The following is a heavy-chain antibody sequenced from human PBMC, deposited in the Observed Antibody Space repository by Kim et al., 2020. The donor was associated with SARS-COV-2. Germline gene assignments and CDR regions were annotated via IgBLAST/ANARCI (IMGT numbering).Heavy chain of an antibody. CDR1: GFTFSNAW. Sequence: GGSLRLSCAVSGFTFSNAWMTWGRQAPGKGLEWVGRIKSKFDGETIDYAPPVRDRFTISRDDSKNTVYLQMNSLKSDDTGVYFCTAPYLRRWFGESRDYWGQGTLVTVSS. J-gene: IGHJ4*02. CDR3: TAPYLRRWFGESRDY. V-gene: IGHV3-15*01. D-gene: IGHD3-10*01. CDR2: IKSKFDGETI.